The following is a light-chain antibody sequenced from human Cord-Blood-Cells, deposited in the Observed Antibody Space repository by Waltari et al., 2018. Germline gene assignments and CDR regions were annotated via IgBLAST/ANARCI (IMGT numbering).Light chain of an antibody. V-gene: IGLV2-23*02. J-gene: IGLJ1*01. CDR1: SSDVGRYNL. CDR2: GVS. CDR3: CSYAGSSTSLYV. Sequence: QSALTQPASVSGSPGQSITISCTGTSSDVGRYNLVSWYQQHPGKAPKLMIYGVSKRPSGVSSRFSGSKSGNTASLTISGLQAEDEADYYCCSYAGSSTSLYVFGTGTKVTVL.